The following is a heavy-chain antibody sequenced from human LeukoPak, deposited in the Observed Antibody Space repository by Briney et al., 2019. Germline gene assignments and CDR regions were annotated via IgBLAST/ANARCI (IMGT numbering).Heavy chain of an antibody. V-gene: IGHV4-39*01. CDR2: IYYSGST. CDR3: VRPTAVASFDTFHI. J-gene: IGHJ3*02. CDR1: GGSISSRNYY. D-gene: IGHD6-19*01. Sequence: SETLSLTCTVAGGSISSRNYYWGWIRQPPGKGLEWIGTIYYSGSTYYNPSLKSRVTISVDTSKNQFSLKLNSVPAASTVVYYCVRPTAVASFDTFHIWGQGTMVAVSS.